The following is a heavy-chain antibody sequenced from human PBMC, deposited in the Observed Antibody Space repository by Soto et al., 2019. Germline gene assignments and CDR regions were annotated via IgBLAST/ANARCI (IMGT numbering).Heavy chain of an antibody. CDR3: AGNPRGLRMDV. CDR2: IYSGAGT. J-gene: IGHJ6*04. V-gene: IGHV3-66*01. CDR1: GFSVSSSS. Sequence: GGSLRLSCAASGFSVSSSSMSWVRQAPGKGLEWVSVIYSGAGTYYSDSVKGRFTISRDNSKNTLYLQMNSLRAEDTAVYYCAGNPRGLRMDVWGKGTTVTVSS. D-gene: IGHD4-17*01.